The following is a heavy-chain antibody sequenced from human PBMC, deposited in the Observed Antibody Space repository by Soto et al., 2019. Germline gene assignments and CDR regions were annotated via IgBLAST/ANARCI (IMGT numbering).Heavy chain of an antibody. CDR3: ARDIVVVPAAHIYYYYGMDV. CDR2: IYPGDSDT. J-gene: IGHJ6*02. Sequence: PGESLKISCKGSGYSFTSYWIGWVRQMPGKGLEWMGIIYPGDSDTRYSPSFQGQVTISADKSISTAYLQWSSLKASDTAMYYCARDIVVVPAAHIYYYYGMDVWGQGTTVTSP. CDR1: GYSFTSYW. V-gene: IGHV5-51*01. D-gene: IGHD2-2*01.